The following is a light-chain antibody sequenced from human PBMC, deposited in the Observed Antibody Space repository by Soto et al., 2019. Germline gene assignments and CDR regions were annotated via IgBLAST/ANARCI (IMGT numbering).Light chain of an antibody. CDR1: SSDVGGFNY. V-gene: IGLV2-8*01. CDR2: EVN. J-gene: IGLJ2*01. CDR3: SSYADRNNLV. Sequence: QSVLTQPPSASGSPGQSVTISCTGTSSDVGGFNYVSWYQQHPGRAPKLMIYEVNKRPSGVPDRFSGSRSGNTASLTVSGLQAEDEADYYCSSYADRNNLVFGGGTKVTVL.